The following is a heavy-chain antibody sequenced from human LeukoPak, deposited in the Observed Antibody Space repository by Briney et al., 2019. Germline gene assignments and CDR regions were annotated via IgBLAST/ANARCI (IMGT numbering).Heavy chain of an antibody. CDR1: GYSISSGYY. D-gene: IGHD3-10*01. CDR2: IYHSGST. CDR3: ARGHYGSGSYRAFDI. J-gene: IGHJ3*02. V-gene: IGHV4-38-2*02. Sequence: SETLSLTCTVSGYSISSGYYWGWIRQPPGKGLEWIGSIYHSGSTYYNPSLKSRVTISVDTSKNQFSLKLSSVTAADTAVYYCARGHYGSGSYRAFDIWGQGTMVTVSS.